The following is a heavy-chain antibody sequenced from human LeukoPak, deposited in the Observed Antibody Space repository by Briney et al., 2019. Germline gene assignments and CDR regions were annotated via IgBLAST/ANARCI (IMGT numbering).Heavy chain of an antibody. J-gene: IGHJ2*01. CDR1: GYSISSGYY. V-gene: IGHV4-38-2*01. CDR3: ARGFWYFDL. Sequence: PSETLSLTCAVSGYSISSGYYWGWIRQPPGKGLEWIASIYHSGSTYYNPSLKSRVTISVDTSKNQFSLKLTSVTAADTAVYYCARGFWYFDLWGRGTLVTVSS. CDR2: IYHSGST.